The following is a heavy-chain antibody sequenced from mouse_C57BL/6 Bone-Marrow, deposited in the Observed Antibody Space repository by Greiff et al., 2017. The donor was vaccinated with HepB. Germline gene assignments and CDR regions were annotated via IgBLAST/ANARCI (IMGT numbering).Heavy chain of an antibody. CDR3: GATVVATEHWYFDV. D-gene: IGHD1-1*01. CDR2: IRSKSNNYAT. CDR1: GFSFNTYA. Sequence: DAGGGLVQPKGSLKLSCAASGFSFNTYAMNWVRQAPGKGLEWVARIRSKSNNYATYYADSVKDRFTISRDDSESMLYLQMNNLKTEDTAMYYCGATVVATEHWYFDVWGTGTTVTVSS. J-gene: IGHJ1*03. V-gene: IGHV10-1*01.